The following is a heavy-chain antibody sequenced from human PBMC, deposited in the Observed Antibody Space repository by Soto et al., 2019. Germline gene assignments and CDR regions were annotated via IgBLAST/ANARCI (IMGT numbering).Heavy chain of an antibody. J-gene: IGHJ5*02. CDR1: GASFTSTPYF. CDR3: ATAPETGDPARYYVRCSDP. V-gene: IGHV4-39*01. CDR2: AYYGGMT. Sequence: SETLSHTYSVSGASFTSTPYFWGWIRQPPGKGLEWIASAYYGGMTYYNPSLSRRVSISIDTSTSQFSLKLNSVTAADKAVYYCATAPETGDPARYYVRCSDPWGQGNPVTVSS. D-gene: IGHD3-10*02.